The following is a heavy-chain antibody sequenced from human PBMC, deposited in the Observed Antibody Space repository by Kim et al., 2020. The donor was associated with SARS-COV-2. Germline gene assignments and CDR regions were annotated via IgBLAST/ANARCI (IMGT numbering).Heavy chain of an antibody. J-gene: IGHJ4*02. Sequence: SVKGRLTIARDNSKNTLLLQMNSLRAEDTAVYYCAKEYSSSWKIDCLFDYLGQGTLVTVSS. CDR3: AKEYSSSWKIDCLFDY. D-gene: IGHD6-13*01. V-gene: IGHV3-30*02.